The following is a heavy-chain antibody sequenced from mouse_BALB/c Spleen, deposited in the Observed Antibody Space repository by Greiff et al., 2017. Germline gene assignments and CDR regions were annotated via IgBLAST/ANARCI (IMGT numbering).Heavy chain of an antibody. J-gene: IGHJ1*01. CDR2: IWAGGST. D-gene: IGHD2-4*01. V-gene: IGHV2-9*02. Sequence: VKLQESGPGLVAPSQSLSITCTVSGFSLTSYGVHWVRQPPGKGLEWLGVIWAGGSTNYNSALMSRLSISKDNSKSQVFLKMNSLQTDDTAMYYCARDDKDYDGYWYFDVWGAGTTVTVSS. CDR1: GFSLTSYG. CDR3: ARDDKDYDGYWYFDV.